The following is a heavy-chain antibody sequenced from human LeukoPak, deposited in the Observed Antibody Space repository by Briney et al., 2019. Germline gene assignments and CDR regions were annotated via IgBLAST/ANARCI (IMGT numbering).Heavy chain of an antibody. V-gene: IGHV3-30*02. CDR1: GFTFSSYG. Sequence: GGSLRLSCAASGFTFSSYGMHWVRQAPGKGLEWVAFIRYDGSNKYYADSVKGRFTISRDNSKNTLYLQMSSLRAEDTAVYYFAKSDDYYDSPGAFDIWGQGTMVTVSS. J-gene: IGHJ3*02. CDR3: AKSDDYYDSPGAFDI. CDR2: IRYDGSNK. D-gene: IGHD3-22*01.